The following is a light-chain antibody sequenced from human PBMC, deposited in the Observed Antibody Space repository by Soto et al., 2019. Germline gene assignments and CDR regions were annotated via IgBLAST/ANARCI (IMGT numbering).Light chain of an antibody. Sequence: EIIMTQSPATLSVSPGERATLSCRASQSVSSNLAWYQQKPGQAPRLLIYGASARATGIPDRFSGSGSGTEFTLTISSLQSEDYAVYYCQRYNDWPRGTFGQGTKVEIK. CDR3: QRYNDWPRGT. CDR2: GAS. CDR1: QSVSSN. J-gene: IGKJ1*01. V-gene: IGKV3-15*01.